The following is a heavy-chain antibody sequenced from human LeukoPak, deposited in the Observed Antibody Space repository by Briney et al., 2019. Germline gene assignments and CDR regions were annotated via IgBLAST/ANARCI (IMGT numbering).Heavy chain of an antibody. CDR2: ISSNGGST. CDR1: GFTFSSYA. CDR3: GRDDSSGYQADY. D-gene: IGHD3-22*01. J-gene: IGHJ4*02. V-gene: IGHV3-64*01. Sequence: PGGSLRLSCAASGFTFSSYAMHWVRQAPGKGLEYVSAISSNGGSTYYANSVKGRFTISRDNSKNKLYLQMGSLRAEDMAVYYCGRDDSSGYQADYWGQGTLVTVSS.